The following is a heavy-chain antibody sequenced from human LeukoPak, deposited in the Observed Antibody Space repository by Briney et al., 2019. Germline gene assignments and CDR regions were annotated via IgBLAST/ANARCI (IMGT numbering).Heavy chain of an antibody. CDR2: ITSGSNYV. CDR3: ARDRSVVTGYYYFDF. V-gene: IGHV3-21*01. Sequence: GGSLRLSCAASGFTFSNYNMNWVRQAPGKGLEWASSITSGSNYVEYTDSVKGRFTISRDNAKNSLYLQMNSLRAEDTAVYFCARDRSVVTGYYYFDFWGHGTLVTVSS. D-gene: IGHD3-9*01. CDR1: GFTFSNYN. J-gene: IGHJ4*01.